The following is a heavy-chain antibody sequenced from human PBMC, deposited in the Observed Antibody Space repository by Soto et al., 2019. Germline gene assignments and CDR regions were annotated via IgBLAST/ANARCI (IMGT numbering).Heavy chain of an antibody. CDR1: GFTFSSYW. CDR2: IKQDGSEK. J-gene: IGHJ6*02. D-gene: IGHD3-3*01. V-gene: IGHV3-7*01. CDR3: ARRGFWSGYFSYYYYGTDV. Sequence: GGSLRLSCAASGFTFSSYWMSWVRQAPGKGLEWVANIKQDGSEKYYVDSVKGRFTISRDNAKNSLYLQMNSLRAEDTAVYYCARRGFWSGYFSYYYYGTDVWGQGTTVTVSS.